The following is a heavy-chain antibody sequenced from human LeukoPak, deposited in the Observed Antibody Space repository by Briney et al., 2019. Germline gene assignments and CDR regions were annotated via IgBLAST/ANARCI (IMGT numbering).Heavy chain of an antibody. CDR3: ARDLYSSSPGGY. CDR2: ISAYNGNT. CDR1: GYTFTSYG. V-gene: IGHV1-18*01. Sequence: ASVKVSCKASGYTFTSYGISWVPLAPGQGLEWMGWISAYNGNTNYAQKLQGRVTMTTDTSTSTAYMELRSLRSDDTAVYYCARDLYSSSPGGYWGQGTQVTVSS. D-gene: IGHD6-6*01. J-gene: IGHJ4*02.